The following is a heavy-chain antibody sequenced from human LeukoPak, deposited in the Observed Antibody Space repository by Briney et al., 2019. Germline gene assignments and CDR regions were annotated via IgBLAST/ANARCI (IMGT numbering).Heavy chain of an antibody. CDR1: GFTFSSYA. CDR2: INHSGST. Sequence: AGGSLRLSCVASGFTFSSYAMSWVRQAPGKGLEWIGEINHSGSTNYNPSLKSRVTISVDTSKNQFSLKLSSVTAADTAVYYCARISEAVPTTKKNFDYWGQGTLVTVSS. V-gene: IGHV4-34*01. J-gene: IGHJ4*02. CDR3: ARISEAVPTTKKNFDY. D-gene: IGHD1-1*01.